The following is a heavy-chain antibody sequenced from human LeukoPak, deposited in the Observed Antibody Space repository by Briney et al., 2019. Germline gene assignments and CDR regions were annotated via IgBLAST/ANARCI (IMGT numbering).Heavy chain of an antibody. CDR3: ARLSGWFDY. J-gene: IGHJ4*02. CDR1: GFTVSSNY. Sequence: GGSLRLSCAASGFTVSSNYMSWVRQAPGKGLEWVSLIYSGGTTYFAESVKGRFTISRDNSKNTLYLQMNSLRAEDTAVYYCARLSGWFDYWGQGTLVTVSS. CDR2: IYSGGTT. D-gene: IGHD6-19*01. V-gene: IGHV3-53*01.